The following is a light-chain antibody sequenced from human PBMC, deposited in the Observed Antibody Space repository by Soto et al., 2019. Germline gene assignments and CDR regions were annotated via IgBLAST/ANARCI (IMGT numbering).Light chain of an antibody. CDR1: QSLLHSNGYKY. V-gene: IGKV2-28*01. CDR2: LGS. Sequence: DIVMTQSPLSLPVTPGEPASISCRSSQSLLHSNGYKYLDWYLQKPGQSPQLLIYLGSNRASGVPDRFSGSGSGIDFTLKISRVEAEDVGVYYCKQALQTPWTFGQGTKVEI. CDR3: KQALQTPWT. J-gene: IGKJ1*01.